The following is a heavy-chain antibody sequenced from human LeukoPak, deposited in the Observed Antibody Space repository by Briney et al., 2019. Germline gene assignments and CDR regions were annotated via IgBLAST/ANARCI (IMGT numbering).Heavy chain of an antibody. D-gene: IGHD1-26*01. CDR1: GYTFTGYY. CDR2: INPNSGGT. V-gene: IGHV1-2*02. CDR3: AFLGSIVVPTRV. Sequence: ALVKVSCKASGYTFTGYYMHWVRQAPGQGLEWMGWINPNSGGTNYAQKFQGRVTMTSDTSISTDYMELSRLRADDTAVYYCAFLGSIVVPTRVWGQGTLVTVSS. J-gene: IGHJ4*02.